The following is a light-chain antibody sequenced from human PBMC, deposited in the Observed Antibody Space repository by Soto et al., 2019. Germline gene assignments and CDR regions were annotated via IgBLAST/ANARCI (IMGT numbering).Light chain of an antibody. CDR2: DAS. V-gene: IGKV1-5*01. Sequence: DIHMTQSPSTLCASLGDRVTMTYRASQSIGRFLAWYQHQPGKAPKLLIYDASTLESGVPSRFSGSGSGTDFTLTISSLQPEDFATYYCQQFNNHPLFGQGTRLEIK. CDR3: QQFNNHPL. J-gene: IGKJ5*01. CDR1: QSIGRF.